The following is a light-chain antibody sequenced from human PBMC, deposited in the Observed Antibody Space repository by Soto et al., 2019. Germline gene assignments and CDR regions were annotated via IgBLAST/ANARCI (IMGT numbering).Light chain of an antibody. Sequence: DIQMTQSPSTLSAAVGDRVTITCRASQSISSWLDWYQQKPGKAPKLLLYDASSLEIGVPSRFSGSGSGTECSRTISSLQPDDFATYYCQQYNSYSPWTFEQGTKVEIK. V-gene: IGKV1-5*01. CDR2: DAS. J-gene: IGKJ1*01. CDR3: QQYNSYSPWT. CDR1: QSISSW.